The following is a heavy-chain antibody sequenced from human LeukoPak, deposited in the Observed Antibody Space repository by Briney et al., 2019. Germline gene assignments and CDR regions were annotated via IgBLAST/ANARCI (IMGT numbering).Heavy chain of an antibody. CDR1: VYRVTIYG. D-gene: IGHD3-9*01. CDR2: ISAYNGNT. J-gene: IGHJ4*02. Sequence: ASVKVSCTASVYRVTIYGSSWVRQAPGQGLEWMGWISAYNGNTYYAQKLQGRVTMTTDTSTSTAYMELRSLRSHDSAVHYCARGGDGDILSGLVFDYWGQGTLVTASS. V-gene: IGHV1-18*01. CDR3: ARGGDGDILSGLVFDY.